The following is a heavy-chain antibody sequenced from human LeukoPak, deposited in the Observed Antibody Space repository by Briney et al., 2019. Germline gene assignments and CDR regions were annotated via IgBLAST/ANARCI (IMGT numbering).Heavy chain of an antibody. V-gene: IGHV3-7*03. D-gene: IGHD1-26*01. Sequence: GGSLRLSCEASGIMFSSYWMGWVRQTPGQGLEWVGNIKPDGSEEYCVDSVRGRFTISRANAKNSLYLQMNSLRAEDTAVYYCARWCSGSYHVLGYWGQGTLVTVSS. CDR3: ARWCSGSYHVLGY. CDR1: GIMFSSYW. J-gene: IGHJ4*02. CDR2: IKPDGSEE.